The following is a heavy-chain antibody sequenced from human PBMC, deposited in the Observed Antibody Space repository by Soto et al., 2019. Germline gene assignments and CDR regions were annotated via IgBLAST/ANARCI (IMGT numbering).Heavy chain of an antibody. J-gene: IGHJ4*02. V-gene: IGHV4-31*03. CDR2: IYYSGST. CDR3: ARDLGSNYYFDY. Sequence: PSETLSLTCTVSGGSISSGGYYWSWIRQHPGKGLEWIGYIYYSGSTYYNPSLKSRVTISVDTSKNQFSLKLSSVTAADTAVYYCARDLGSNYYFDYWGQGTLVTVSS. CDR1: GGSISSGGYY. D-gene: IGHD4-4*01.